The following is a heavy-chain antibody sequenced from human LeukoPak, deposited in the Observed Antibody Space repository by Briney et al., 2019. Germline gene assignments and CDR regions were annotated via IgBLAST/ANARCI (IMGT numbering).Heavy chain of an antibody. Sequence: SLRLSCAASGFTFDDYAMHWVRQAPGKGLEWVSGISWNSGSIGYADSVRGRFTISRDNAKNSLYLQMNSLRAEDTALYYCAKARAGGPYSSSWYVLDYWGQGTLVTVSS. D-gene: IGHD6-13*01. CDR2: ISWNSGSI. CDR1: GFTFDDYA. J-gene: IGHJ4*02. CDR3: AKARAGGPYSSSWYVLDY. V-gene: IGHV3-9*01.